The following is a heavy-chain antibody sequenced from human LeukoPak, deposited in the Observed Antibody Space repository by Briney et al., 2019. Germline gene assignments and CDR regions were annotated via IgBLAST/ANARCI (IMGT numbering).Heavy chain of an antibody. CDR2: ISSSGSTI. Sequence: SPGGSLRLSCAASGFTFSDYYMSWIRQAPGKGLEWVSYISSSGSTIYYADSVKGRFTISRDNAKNSLYLQMNSLRAEDTAVYYCAKSPYSGSYYDFDYWGQGTLVTVSS. CDR1: GFTFSDYY. CDR3: AKSPYSGSYYDFDY. J-gene: IGHJ4*02. V-gene: IGHV3-11*01. D-gene: IGHD1-26*01.